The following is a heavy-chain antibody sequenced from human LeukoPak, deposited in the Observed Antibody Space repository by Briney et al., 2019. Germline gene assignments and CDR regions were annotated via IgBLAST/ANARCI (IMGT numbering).Heavy chain of an antibody. D-gene: IGHD2-21*01. CDR3: ARDCGGEGMDV. CDR2: ISYDGSNK. J-gene: IGHJ6*02. V-gene: IGHV3-30-3*01. Sequence: GRSLRLSCAASGFTFSSYAMHWVRQAPGKGLEWVAVISYDGSNKYYADSVKGRLTISRDNAKNSLYLQMNSLRAEDTAVYYCARDCGGEGMDVWGQGTTVTVSS. CDR1: GFTFSSYA.